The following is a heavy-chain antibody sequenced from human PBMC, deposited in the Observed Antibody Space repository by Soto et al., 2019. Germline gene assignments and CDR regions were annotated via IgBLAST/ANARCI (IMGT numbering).Heavy chain of an antibody. CDR1: GGSISSGGYY. J-gene: IGHJ4*02. V-gene: IGHV4-31*03. CDR3: ARADYYDSSGYYLGFDY. D-gene: IGHD3-22*01. Sequence: SETLSLTCTVSGGSISSGGYYWSWIRQHPGKGLEWIGYIYYSGSTYYNPSLKSRVTISVDTSKNQFSLKLSSVTAADTAVYYCARADYYDSSGYYLGFDYWGQGTLVTV. CDR2: IYYSGST.